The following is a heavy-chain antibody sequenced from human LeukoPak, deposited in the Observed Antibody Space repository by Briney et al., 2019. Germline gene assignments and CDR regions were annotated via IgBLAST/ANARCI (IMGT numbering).Heavy chain of an antibody. V-gene: IGHV3-66*01. D-gene: IGHD4-17*01. CDR1: GFTVSSNY. Sequence: GGSLRLSCAASGFTVSSNYMSWVRQAPGKGLEWVSVIYSGGSTYYADSMKGRFTISRDNSKNTLYLQMNSLRAEDTAVYYCARDRGNYGDSHWGQGTLVTVSS. CDR2: IYSGGST. J-gene: IGHJ4*02. CDR3: ARDRGNYGDSH.